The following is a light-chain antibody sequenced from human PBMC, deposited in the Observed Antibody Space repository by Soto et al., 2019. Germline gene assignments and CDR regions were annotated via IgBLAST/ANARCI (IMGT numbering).Light chain of an antibody. CDR1: QSISSW. J-gene: IGKJ1*01. V-gene: IGKV1-5*01. Sequence: DIQMTQSPSTLSASVGDRVNITCRASQSISSWLAWYQQKPGKAPKLLIYDASSLESGVPSRFSGSGSGTEFTLTISSLQPDDFATYYCQQYNSYSWTFGQGTRWISN. CDR3: QQYNSYSWT. CDR2: DAS.